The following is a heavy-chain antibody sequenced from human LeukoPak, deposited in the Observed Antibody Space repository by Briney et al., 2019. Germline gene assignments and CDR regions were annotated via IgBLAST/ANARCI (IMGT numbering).Heavy chain of an antibody. Sequence: GESLRISGKGSGYSFTSYWISWVRQMPGKGLEWMGRIDPSDSYTNYSPSFQGHVTISADKSISTAYLQWSSLEASDTAMYYCARDAYYGSEADYWGQGTLVTVSS. CDR1: GYSFTSYW. CDR3: ARDAYYGSEADY. V-gene: IGHV5-10-1*01. CDR2: IDPSDSYT. D-gene: IGHD3-10*01. J-gene: IGHJ4*02.